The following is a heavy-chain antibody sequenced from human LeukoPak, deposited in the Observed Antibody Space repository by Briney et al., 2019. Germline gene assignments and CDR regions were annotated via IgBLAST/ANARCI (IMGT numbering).Heavy chain of an antibody. Sequence: ASVKVSCKASGYTFTSYYMHWVRQAPGQGLEWVGIINPSGGSTSYAQKFQGRVTMTRDTSTSTVYMELSSLRSEDTAVYYCATWGSGWYRFDYWGQGTLVTVSS. D-gene: IGHD6-19*01. V-gene: IGHV1-46*01. CDR1: GYTFTSYY. CDR3: ATWGSGWYRFDY. CDR2: INPSGGST. J-gene: IGHJ4*02.